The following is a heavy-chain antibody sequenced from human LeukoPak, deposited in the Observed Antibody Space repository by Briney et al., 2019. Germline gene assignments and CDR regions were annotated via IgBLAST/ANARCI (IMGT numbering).Heavy chain of an antibody. J-gene: IGHJ3*01. V-gene: IGHV1-8*01. CDR2: MSPNSGNT. CDR1: GYTFTTSD. Sequence: ASVKVSCKTSGYTFTTSDINWVRQATGQGLEWMGWMSPNSGNTGYAQKFQGRVTMTRNTSISTAYMELSSLRSDDTAVYYCARGVRYCSSINCYTNFDGFDPWGQGTIVHVSS. CDR3: ARGVRYCSSINCYTNFDGFDP. D-gene: IGHD2-2*01.